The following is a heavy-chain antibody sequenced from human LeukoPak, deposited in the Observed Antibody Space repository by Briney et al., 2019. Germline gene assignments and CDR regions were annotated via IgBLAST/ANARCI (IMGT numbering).Heavy chain of an antibody. J-gene: IGHJ6*03. CDR3: ARGRRITMVRGVSYYMDV. CDR2: IYSGGST. D-gene: IGHD3-10*01. CDR1: GFRFNTYW. Sequence: GGSLRLSCAASGFRFNTYWMSWVRQAPGKGLEWVSVIYSGGSTYYADSVKGRFTISRDNSKNTLYLQMNSLRAEDTAVYYCARGRRITMVRGVSYYMDVWGKGTTVTISS. V-gene: IGHV3-53*01.